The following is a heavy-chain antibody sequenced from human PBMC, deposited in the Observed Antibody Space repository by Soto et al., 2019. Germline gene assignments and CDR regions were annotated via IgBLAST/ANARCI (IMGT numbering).Heavy chain of an antibody. V-gene: IGHV3-66*01. CDR3: ARGVLYYYYGMDV. CDR2: IYSGGST. Sequence: EVQLVESGGGLVQPGGSLRLSCAASGFTVSSNYMSWVRQAPGKGLEWVSVIYSGGSTYYADSVKGRFTISRDNSKNTLYLQMNSLRAEDTAVYYCARGVLYYYYGMDVWGQGTTVTVSS. J-gene: IGHJ6*02. CDR1: GFTVSSNY.